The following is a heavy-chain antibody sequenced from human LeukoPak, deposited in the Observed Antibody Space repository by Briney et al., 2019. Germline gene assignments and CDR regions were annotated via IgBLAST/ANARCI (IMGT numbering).Heavy chain of an antibody. CDR2: IYYSGST. J-gene: IGHJ3*02. CDR3: XCRXNWNSXAFXI. Sequence: SGGSXSSYYWSWIRQPPGKGLEWIGYIYYSGSTNYNPSLKSRVTISVETSKNQFSLKLSCVTAAGTAVYYCXCRXNWNSXAFXIWGQGTMXTVSS. D-gene: IGHD1-7*01. V-gene: IGHV4-59*01. CDR1: GGSXSSYY.